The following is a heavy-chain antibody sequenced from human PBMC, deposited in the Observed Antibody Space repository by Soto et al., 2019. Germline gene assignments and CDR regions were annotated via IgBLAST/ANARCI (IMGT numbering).Heavy chain of an antibody. Sequence: QVQLVESGGGVVQPGRSLRLSCAASGFTFSNFGMHWVHQAPGKGLEWVAVIPYDGSMTYYADSVKGRFTISRDNSNNTLYLEMNSLRAEDTAVYYCVKGGDWAVAGYFDYWGQGTLVTVSS. D-gene: IGHD6-19*01. CDR3: VKGGDWAVAGYFDY. CDR1: GFTFSNFG. J-gene: IGHJ4*02. V-gene: IGHV3-30*18. CDR2: IPYDGSMT.